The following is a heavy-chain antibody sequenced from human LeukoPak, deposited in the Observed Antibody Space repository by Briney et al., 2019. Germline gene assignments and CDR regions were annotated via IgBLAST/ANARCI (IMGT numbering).Heavy chain of an antibody. CDR2: IYYSGST. CDR3: ARSYGSAAWEGGLRFDP. V-gene: IGHV4-39*01. J-gene: IGHJ5*02. Sequence: SETLSLTCTVSGGSISSSSYYWGWIRQPPGKGLEWIGSIYYSGSTYYNPSLKSRVTISVDTSKNQFSLKLSSVTAADTAVYYCARSYGSAAWEGGLRFDPWGQGTLVTVSS. D-gene: IGHD6-25*01. CDR1: GGSISSSSYY.